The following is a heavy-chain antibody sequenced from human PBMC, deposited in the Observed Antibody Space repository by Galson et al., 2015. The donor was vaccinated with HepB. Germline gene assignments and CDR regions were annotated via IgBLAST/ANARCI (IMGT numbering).Heavy chain of an antibody. CDR1: GFTFSSYA. D-gene: IGHD4-17*01. J-gene: IGHJ6*02. CDR3: ARDGAMTTVTNYYYYYGMDV. V-gene: IGHV3-30*04. Sequence: SLRLSCAASGFTFSSYAMHWVRQAPGKGLEWVAVISYDGSNKYYADSVKGRFTISRDNSKNTLYLQMNSLRAEDTAVYYCARDGAMTTVTNYYYYYGMDVWGQGTTVTVSS. CDR2: ISYDGSNK.